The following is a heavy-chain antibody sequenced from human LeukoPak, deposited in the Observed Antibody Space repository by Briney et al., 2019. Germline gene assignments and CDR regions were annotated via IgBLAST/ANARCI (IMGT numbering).Heavy chain of an antibody. CDR2: IHYGGNT. Sequence: SETLSLTCAVSGASISTSYYWGWIRQPPGKGLEWIGSIHYGGNTYYNMSLKSRVTLSVDTSKNHFSLKLTSLTAADTAMYYCARRVMVRGEVMIQKYRTWFDPRGQGTLVTVSS. D-gene: IGHD3-10*01. V-gene: IGHV4-39*02. CDR3: ARRVMVRGEVMIQKYRTWFDP. CDR1: GASISTSYY. J-gene: IGHJ5*02.